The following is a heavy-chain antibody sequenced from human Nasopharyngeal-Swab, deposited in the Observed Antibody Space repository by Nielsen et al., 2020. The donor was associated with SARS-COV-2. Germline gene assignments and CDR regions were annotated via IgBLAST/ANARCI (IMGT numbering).Heavy chain of an antibody. CDR2: IKQGGTQQ. D-gene: IGHD2-2*01. V-gene: IGHV3-7*01. Sequence: VRQAPGKGLEWVAHIKQGGTQQYYVDSVKGRFTISRDNAKNSLYLQMNSLRADDTAVYYCTRYCSTTGCPRGFDYWGQGTLVTVSS. CDR3: TRYCSTTGCPRGFDY. J-gene: IGHJ4*02.